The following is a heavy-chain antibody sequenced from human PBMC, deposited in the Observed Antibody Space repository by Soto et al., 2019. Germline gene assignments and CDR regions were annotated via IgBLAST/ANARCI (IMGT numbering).Heavy chain of an antibody. V-gene: IGHV3-15*01. CDR2: IKTKGDGETR. CDR3: VEGWNDF. Sequence: EVQMVQSGGDLVKPGGSLRLSCVTSGFMFSSAWMNWVRQAPGKGLEWVARIKTKGDGETRDYAAPVKGRFTISRDDSKKTVYLQMNSLRAEDTAVYYCVEGWNDFWGQGNLATVSS. D-gene: IGHD1-1*01. CDR1: GFMFSSAW. J-gene: IGHJ4*02.